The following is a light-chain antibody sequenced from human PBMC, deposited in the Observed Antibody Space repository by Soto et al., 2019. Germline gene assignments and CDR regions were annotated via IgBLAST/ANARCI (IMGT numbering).Light chain of an antibody. CDR2: KVS. V-gene: IGKV2-30*01. Sequence: DVVMTQSPLSLPVTLGQPASISCRSSQSLLTSDGSTYLNWFQQRPGQSPRRLIYKVSNRDSGVPDRFSGSGSGTDFTLKISRVEAEDVGVYYCMQGTHWPPWTFGQGTKVEIK. J-gene: IGKJ1*01. CDR1: QSLLTSDGSTY. CDR3: MQGTHWPPWT.